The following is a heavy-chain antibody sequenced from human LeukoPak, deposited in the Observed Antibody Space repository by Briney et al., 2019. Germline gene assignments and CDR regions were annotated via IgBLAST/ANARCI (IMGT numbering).Heavy chain of an antibody. CDR3: ARDGGNYYDSSGYYYNFDY. CDR2: IIPIFGTA. Sequence: PGRSLRLSCAASGGTFSSYAISWVRQAPGQGLEWMGGIIPIFGTANYAQKFQGRVTITTDESTSTAYMELSSLRSEDTAVYYCARDGGNYYDSSGYYYNFDYWGQGTLVTVSS. D-gene: IGHD3-22*01. CDR1: GGTFSSYA. J-gene: IGHJ4*02. V-gene: IGHV1-69*05.